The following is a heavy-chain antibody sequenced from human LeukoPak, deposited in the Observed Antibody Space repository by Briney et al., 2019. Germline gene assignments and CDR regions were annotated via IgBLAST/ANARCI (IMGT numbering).Heavy chain of an antibody. V-gene: IGHV1-2*02. CDR3: ARGTPNPLYYYDSSGYPNWFDP. D-gene: IGHD3-22*01. Sequence: GASVKVSCKASGYTFTGYYMHWVRQAPGQGLEWMGWINPNSGGTNYAQKFQGRVTMTRDTSISTAYMELSRLRSDDTAVYYCARGTPNPLYYYDSSGYPNWFDPWGQGTLVTVSS. CDR1: GYTFTGYY. CDR2: INPNSGGT. J-gene: IGHJ5*02.